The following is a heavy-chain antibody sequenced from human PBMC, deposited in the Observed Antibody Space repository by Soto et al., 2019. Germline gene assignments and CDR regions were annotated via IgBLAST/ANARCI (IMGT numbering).Heavy chain of an antibody. Sequence: SVKVSCKASGGTISSYAISWVRQAPGQGLEWMGGIIPIFGTANYAQKFQGRVTITADESTSTAYMELSSLRSEDTAVYYCARGGSTPHLSSGWAFDYWGQGTLVTVS. CDR2: IIPIFGTA. CDR1: GGTISSYA. CDR3: ARGGSTPHLSSGWAFDY. J-gene: IGHJ4*02. D-gene: IGHD6-19*01. V-gene: IGHV1-69*13.